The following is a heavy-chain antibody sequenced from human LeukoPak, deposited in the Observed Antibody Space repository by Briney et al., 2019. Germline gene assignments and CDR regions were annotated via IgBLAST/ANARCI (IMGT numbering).Heavy chain of an antibody. CDR2: IYSGGST. Sequence: GGSLRLSCAASGFTVSSNYMSWVRQAPGKGLEWVSVIYSGGSTYYADSVKGRFTISRDNSKNTLYLQMNSLRAGDTAVYYCASQVVVAANTDYWGQGTLVTVSS. J-gene: IGHJ4*02. D-gene: IGHD2-15*01. CDR1: GFTVSSNY. V-gene: IGHV3-53*01. CDR3: ASQVVVAANTDY.